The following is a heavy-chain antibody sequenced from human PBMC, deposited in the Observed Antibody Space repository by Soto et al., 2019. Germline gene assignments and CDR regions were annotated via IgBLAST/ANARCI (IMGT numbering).Heavy chain of an antibody. D-gene: IGHD3-9*01. J-gene: IGHJ4*02. CDR3: AKDYSHDILTGRAFDY. V-gene: IGHV3-23*01. Sequence: EVQLLESGGGLVQPGGSLRLSCAASGFTFSFSSYAMGWVRQAPGKGLEWVSAISGSGSSTYYADSVKGRFTISRDSSKNSLYLQMNSQRAEDTAVYYCAKDYSHDILTGRAFDYWGQGTLVTVSS. CDR2: ISGSGSST. CDR1: GFTFSFSSYA.